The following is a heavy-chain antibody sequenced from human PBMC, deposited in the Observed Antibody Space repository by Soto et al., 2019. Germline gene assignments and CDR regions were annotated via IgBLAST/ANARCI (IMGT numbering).Heavy chain of an antibody. V-gene: IGHV1-18*01. Sequence: QVQLVQSGAEVKKPGASVKVSCKASGYTFTSYGISWVRQAPGQGLEWMGWISAYNGNTNYAQKLQGRVTMTTDTTTSTADMELRSMRSDDTAVYYCARADETTVTTDYYYYGMDVWGQGTTVTVSS. CDR1: GYTFTSYG. CDR2: ISAYNGNT. CDR3: ARADETTVTTDYYYYGMDV. D-gene: IGHD4-17*01. J-gene: IGHJ6*02.